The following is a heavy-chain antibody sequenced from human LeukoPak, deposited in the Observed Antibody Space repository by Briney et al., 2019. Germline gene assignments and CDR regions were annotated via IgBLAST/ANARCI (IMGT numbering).Heavy chain of an antibody. Sequence: SSETLSLTCTVSGGSISSSSYYWGWIRQPPGKGLEWIGSIYYSGSTYYNPSLKSRVTISVDTSKNQFSLKLSSVTAADTAVYYCARLLDGGYYDFWSPVLRGWFDPWGQGTLVTVSS. D-gene: IGHD3-3*01. V-gene: IGHV4-39*01. CDR2: IYYSGST. CDR1: GGSISSSSYY. CDR3: ARLLDGGYYDFWSPVLRGWFDP. J-gene: IGHJ5*02.